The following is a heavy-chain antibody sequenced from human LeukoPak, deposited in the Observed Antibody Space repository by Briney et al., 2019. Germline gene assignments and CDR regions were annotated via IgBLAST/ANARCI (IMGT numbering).Heavy chain of an antibody. D-gene: IGHD6-13*01. CDR3: AKQKNSSPFRVNAFDI. V-gene: IGHV4-59*12. CDR2: IYYSGST. CDR1: GGSISSYY. Sequence: PSETLSLTCTVSGGSISSYYWSWIRQPPGKGLEWIGYIYYSGSTNYNPSLKSRVTISVDTSKNQFSLKLSSVTAADTAVYYCAKQKNSSPFRVNAFDIWGQGTMVTVSS. J-gene: IGHJ3*02.